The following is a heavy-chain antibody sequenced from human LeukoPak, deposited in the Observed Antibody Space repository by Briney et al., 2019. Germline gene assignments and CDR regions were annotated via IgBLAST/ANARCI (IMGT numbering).Heavy chain of an antibody. J-gene: IGHJ6*03. CDR1: GGSFSSYA. D-gene: IGHD5-18*01. Sequence: GSSVKVSCKASGGSFSSYAISWVRPAPGQGLEWMGRIIPIFGTANYAQRFQDRVTITADIVSSTAYMELTSLTSGDTAVYFCAKQGAARQDYYMDVWGNGTTVTVSS. CDR3: AKQGAARQDYYMDV. V-gene: IGHV1-69*06. CDR2: IIPIFGTA.